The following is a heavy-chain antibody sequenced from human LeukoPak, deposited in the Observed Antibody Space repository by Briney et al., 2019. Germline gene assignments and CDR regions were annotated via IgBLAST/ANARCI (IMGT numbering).Heavy chain of an antibody. J-gene: IGHJ4*02. CDR3: AKDHLIAVAGYFDY. Sequence: GGSLRLSCAASGCTFSSYAMSWIRQAPGKGLEWVSAISGSGGSTYYADSVKGRFTISRDNSKNTLYLQMNSLRAEDTAVYYCAKDHLIAVAGYFDYWGQGTLVTVSS. V-gene: IGHV3-23*01. CDR1: GCTFSSYA. D-gene: IGHD6-19*01. CDR2: ISGSGGST.